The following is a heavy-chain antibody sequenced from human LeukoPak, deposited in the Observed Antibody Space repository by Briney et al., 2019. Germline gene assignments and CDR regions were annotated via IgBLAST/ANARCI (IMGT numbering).Heavy chain of an antibody. CDR2: MNPNSDNT. CDR3: ARGSWSSGSDGDY. J-gene: IGHJ4*02. D-gene: IGHD1-26*01. CDR1: GYTFTSYD. V-gene: IGHV1-8*01. Sequence: ASVKVSCKASGYTFTSYDINWVRQATGQGLEWMGWMNPNSDNTSYAQKFQGRVTMTRNTSISTAYMELSSLRSEDTAVYYCARGSWSSGSDGDYWGQGTLVTVSS.